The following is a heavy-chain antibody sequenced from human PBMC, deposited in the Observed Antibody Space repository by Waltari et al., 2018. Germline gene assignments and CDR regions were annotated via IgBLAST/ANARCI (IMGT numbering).Heavy chain of an antibody. CDR2: ISSSGSTI. V-gene: IGHV3-48*03. CDR3: ARGPPGGIAVADDFDY. D-gene: IGHD6-19*01. Sequence: EVQLVESGGGLVQPGGSLRLSCAASGFTFSSYEIHWVRPAPGKGREWVSYISSSGSTIYYADSVKGRFTIARDNAKNSLYLQMNSLRAEDTAVYYCARGPPGGIAVADDFDYWGQGTLVTVSS. J-gene: IGHJ4*02. CDR1: GFTFSSYE.